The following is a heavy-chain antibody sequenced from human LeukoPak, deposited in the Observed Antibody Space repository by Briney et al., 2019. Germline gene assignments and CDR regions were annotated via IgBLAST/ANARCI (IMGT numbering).Heavy chain of an antibody. Sequence: SETLSLTCTVSGGSISSYYWSWIRQPPGKGLEWIGYIYYSGSTNYNPSLKSRVTISVGTSKNQFSLKLSSVTAADTAVYYCARDDAVAGSRGINYWGQGTLVTVSS. CDR2: IYYSGST. V-gene: IGHV4-59*01. CDR3: ARDDAVAGSRGINY. J-gene: IGHJ4*02. D-gene: IGHD6-19*01. CDR1: GGSISSYY.